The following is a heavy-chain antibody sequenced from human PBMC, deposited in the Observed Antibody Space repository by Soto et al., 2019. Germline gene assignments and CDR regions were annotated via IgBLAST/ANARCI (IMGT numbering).Heavy chain of an antibody. CDR3: ARESEDLTSNFDY. Sequence: GGSLRLSCAASGFTFTRYSMNWVRQAPGKGLEWVSSISSTTNYIYYGDSMKGRFTISRDNAKNSLYLEMNSLRAEDTAVYYCARESEDLTSNFDYCGQGTLVTVSS. J-gene: IGHJ4*02. CDR1: GFTFTRYS. V-gene: IGHV3-21*06. CDR2: ISSTTNYI.